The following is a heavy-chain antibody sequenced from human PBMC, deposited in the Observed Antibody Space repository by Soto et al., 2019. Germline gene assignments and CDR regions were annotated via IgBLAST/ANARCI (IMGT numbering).Heavy chain of an antibody. CDR3: ARDYDSSGYYLGY. D-gene: IGHD3-22*01. CDR2: IYYSGST. Sequence: SETLSLTCTVSGGSISSGGYYWSWIRQHPGKGLEWTGYIYYSGSTYYNPSLKSRVTISVDTSKNQFSLKLSSVTAADTAVYYCARDYDSSGYYLGYWGQGTLVA. CDR1: GGSISSGGYY. V-gene: IGHV4-31*03. J-gene: IGHJ4*02.